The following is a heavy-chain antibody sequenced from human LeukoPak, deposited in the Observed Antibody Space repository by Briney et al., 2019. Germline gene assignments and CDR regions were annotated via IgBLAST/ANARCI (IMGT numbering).Heavy chain of an antibody. CDR2: TNHSGST. V-gene: IGHV4-34*01. Sequence: SETLSLTCAVYGGSFSGYYWSWIRQPPGKGLEWIGETNHSGSTNYNPSLKSRVTISVDTSKNQFSLKLSSVTAADTAVYYCARKQSYYYDSSGYLWAFDIWGQGTMVTVSS. CDR1: GGSFSGYY. CDR3: ARKQSYYYDSSGYLWAFDI. D-gene: IGHD3-22*01. J-gene: IGHJ3*02.